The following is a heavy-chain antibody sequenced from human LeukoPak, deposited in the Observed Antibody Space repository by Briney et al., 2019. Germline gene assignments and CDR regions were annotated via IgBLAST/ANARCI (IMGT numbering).Heavy chain of an antibody. Sequence: GGSLRLSCAASGFTFSSYSMNWVRQAPGKGLEWVSSISSSSSYIYYADSVKGRFTISRDNAKNSLYLQMNSLRAEDTAVYYCARVQGVCSSTGCHGDILYYFDYWGQGTLVTVSS. CDR2: ISSSSSYI. D-gene: IGHD2-2*01. CDR3: ARVQGVCSSTGCHGDILYYFDY. J-gene: IGHJ4*02. CDR1: GFTFSSYS. V-gene: IGHV3-21*01.